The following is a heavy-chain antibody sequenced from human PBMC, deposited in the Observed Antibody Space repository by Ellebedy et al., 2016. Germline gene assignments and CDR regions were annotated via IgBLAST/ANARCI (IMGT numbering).Heavy chain of an antibody. J-gene: IGHJ3*02. CDR2: ISGSGGST. V-gene: IGHV3-23*01. Sequence: GGSLRLSXAASGFTFSSYWMSWVRQAPGKGLEWVSAISGSGGSTYYADSVKGRFTISRDNSKNTLYLQMNSLRAEDTAVYYCAKYLVVVPAATLRHDAFDIWGQGTMVTVSS. CDR1: GFTFSSYW. CDR3: AKYLVVVPAATLRHDAFDI. D-gene: IGHD2-2*01.